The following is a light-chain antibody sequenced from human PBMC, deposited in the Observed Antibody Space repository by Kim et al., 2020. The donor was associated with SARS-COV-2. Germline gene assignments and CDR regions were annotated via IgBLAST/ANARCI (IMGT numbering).Light chain of an antibody. Sequence: GDRVTIRCRAIHDFDNYLAWYKKKPGKAPKLLINRASGLESGVPSRFSGSGSGTDFTLTISSLQPEDFGAYYCQQLNYYPITFGQGTRLEIK. CDR2: RAS. CDR1: HDFDNY. J-gene: IGKJ5*01. V-gene: IGKV1-9*01. CDR3: QQLNYYPIT.